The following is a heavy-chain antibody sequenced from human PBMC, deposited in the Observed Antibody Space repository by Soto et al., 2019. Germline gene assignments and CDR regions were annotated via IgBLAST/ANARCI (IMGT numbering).Heavy chain of an antibody. D-gene: IGHD1-20*01. CDR3: ATDRGYNTFVY. Sequence: EVQLVESGGGLVQPGGSLRLSCGGSGFTFSSYWMHWVRQAPGKGLEWVASIKQDGSEKYFVDSLKGRFSISRDNAKNSLFLQMNSLRAEDTAVYYCATDRGYNTFVYWGQGTLVTVSA. J-gene: IGHJ4*02. V-gene: IGHV3-7*01. CDR1: GFTFSSYW. CDR2: IKQDGSEK.